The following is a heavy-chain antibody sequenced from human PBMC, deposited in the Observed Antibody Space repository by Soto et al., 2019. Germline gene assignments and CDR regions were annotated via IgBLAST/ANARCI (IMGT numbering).Heavy chain of an antibody. CDR1: GFTCNTYS. Sequence: GGSLRLSCGASGFTCNTYSMHWVRQPPGKGLEWLAAIWYDGTQKYYADSVKGRFIISRDNSKKTLYLEMNSLRAEDTAVYYCARAGGTTVTGLWHFDSWGQGTLVTVSS. D-gene: IGHD4-17*01. CDR2: IWYDGTQK. J-gene: IGHJ4*02. CDR3: ARAGGTTVTGLWHFDS. V-gene: IGHV3-33*01.